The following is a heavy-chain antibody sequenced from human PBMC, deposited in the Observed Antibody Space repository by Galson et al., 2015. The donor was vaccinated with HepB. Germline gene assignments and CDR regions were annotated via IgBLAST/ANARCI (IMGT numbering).Heavy chain of an antibody. Sequence: SLRLSCAASGFTFSNAWMSWVRQAPRKGLEWVGRIKSKTDGGTTDYAAPVKGRFTISRDDSKNTLYLQMNSLKTEDTAVYYCTTGVVPAAPWGYYYYGMDVWGQGTTVTVSS. V-gene: IGHV3-15*01. CDR1: GFTFSNAW. CDR3: TTGVVPAAPWGYYYYGMDV. J-gene: IGHJ6*02. CDR2: IKSKTDGGTT. D-gene: IGHD2-2*01.